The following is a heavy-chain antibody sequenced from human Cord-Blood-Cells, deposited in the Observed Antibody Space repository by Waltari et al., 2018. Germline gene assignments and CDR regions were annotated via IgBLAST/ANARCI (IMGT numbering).Heavy chain of an antibody. J-gene: IGHJ4*02. V-gene: IGHV2-5*02. Sequence: ITLKESGPTLVKPAQTLTLTCTFSGFSLSTSGVGVGWIRQTTGKALEGLELIYLDDDTRYSPALKSRLTITKDTSKNHVVLTMTNIDPVYTATYYCAHRLGFMEYYFDYWVQGTLVTVSS. CDR2: IYLDDDT. D-gene: IGHD3-3*01. CDR3: AHRLGFMEYYFDY. CDR1: GFSLSTSGVG.